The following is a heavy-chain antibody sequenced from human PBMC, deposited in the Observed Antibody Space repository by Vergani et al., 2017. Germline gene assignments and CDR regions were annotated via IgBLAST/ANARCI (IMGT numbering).Heavy chain of an antibody. CDR3: AKQYFVSGNYLFDY. Sequence: EVQCLESGGGLVQPGGSLRLTCAASEFTFSNYAMNWVRQAPGKGLEWVSGLSGSGVSAYYTDSVKGRFTLSRDNSKNMLFLQMNNLRTEDTALYYCAKQYFVSGNYLFDYWGKGTLVTVSS. CDR1: EFTFSNYA. D-gene: IGHD3-10*01. CDR2: LSGSGVSA. J-gene: IGHJ4*02. V-gene: IGHV3-23*01.